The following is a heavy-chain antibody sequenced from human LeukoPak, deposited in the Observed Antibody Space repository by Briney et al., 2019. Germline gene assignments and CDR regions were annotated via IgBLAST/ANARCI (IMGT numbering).Heavy chain of an antibody. CDR1: GFTFSNYW. J-gene: IGHJ4*02. V-gene: IGHV3-74*01. Sequence: GGSLRLSXAGSGFTFSNYWIHWVRQVPGKGLVWVSRINEHGTITDYADSVRGRFTISRDNAKNTLYLQMNSLRVDDTAVYYCARDLSGGHDYWGQGTLVTVSS. CDR2: INEHGTIT. CDR3: ARDLSGGHDY. D-gene: IGHD2-15*01.